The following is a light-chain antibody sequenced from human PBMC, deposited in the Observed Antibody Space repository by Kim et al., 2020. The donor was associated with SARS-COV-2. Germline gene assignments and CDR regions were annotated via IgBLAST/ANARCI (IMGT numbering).Light chain of an antibody. CDR2: DIN. J-gene: IGLJ1*01. CDR1: NRDIGAYDY. Sequence: QSALTQPASVSGFPGQSITISCTGTNRDIGAYDYVAFFQQHPDKVPRLIIYDINKRPSGISSRFSGSKSGNTASLTISGLQADDEADYYCSSYTLSDTFVFGTGTKVTVL. CDR3: SSYTLSDTFV. V-gene: IGLV2-14*03.